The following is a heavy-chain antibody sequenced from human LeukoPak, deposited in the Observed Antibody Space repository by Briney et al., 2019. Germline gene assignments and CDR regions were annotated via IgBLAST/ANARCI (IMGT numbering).Heavy chain of an antibody. V-gene: IGHV3-30-3*01. D-gene: IGHD3-16*01. CDR3: ARDVGDYFDY. CDR1: GFTFSSYA. J-gene: IGHJ4*02. CDR2: ISYDGSNK. Sequence: GRSLRLSCASSGFTFSSYAMHWVRQAPGKGLEWVAVISYDGSNKYYADSVKGRFTISRDNSKNTLYLQMNSLRAEDTAVYYCARDVGDYFDYWGQGTLVTVSS.